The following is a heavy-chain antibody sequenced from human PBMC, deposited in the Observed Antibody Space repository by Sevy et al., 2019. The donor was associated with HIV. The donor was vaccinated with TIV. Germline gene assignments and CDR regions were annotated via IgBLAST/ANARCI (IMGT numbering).Heavy chain of an antibody. V-gene: IGHV3-33*01. Sequence: GGSLRLSCSASGFTFRSFSMHWVRQAPGKRLEWVAAIWYDGRTKQYADSVKGRFTISRDNSKSMLNLEMNSLRAEDTALYFCARDSARVIVPTAGFDSWGQGTVVTVSS. CDR2: IWYDGRTK. D-gene: IGHD1-1*01. CDR3: ARDSARVIVPTAGFDS. CDR1: GFTFRSFS. J-gene: IGHJ5*01.